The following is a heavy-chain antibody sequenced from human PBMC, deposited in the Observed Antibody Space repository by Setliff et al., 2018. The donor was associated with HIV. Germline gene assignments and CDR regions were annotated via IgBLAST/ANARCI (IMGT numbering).Heavy chain of an antibody. V-gene: IGHV3-21*01. CDR1: GFAFSNSW. J-gene: IGHJ2*01. D-gene: IGHD4-17*01. CDR3: ARLREGYFDL. Sequence: PGGSLRLSCAGSGFAFSNSWMSWVRQAPGKGLEWVSSMSSRSPYIYYADSVKGRFIISRDNAKNSLFLQMNSLRAEDTAVYYCARLREGYFDLWGRGTLVTVSS. CDR2: MSSRSPYI.